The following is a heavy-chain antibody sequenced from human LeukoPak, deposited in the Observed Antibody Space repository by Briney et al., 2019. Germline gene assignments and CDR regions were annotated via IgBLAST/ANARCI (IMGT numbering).Heavy chain of an antibody. D-gene: IGHD3-22*01. CDR2: ISYDGSNK. J-gene: IGHJ6*02. CDR3: ARPFYYDNNGGEGMDV. CDR1: GFTFSSYA. V-gene: IGHV3-30-3*01. Sequence: GGSLRLSCEVSGFTFSSYAMHWVRQAPGKGLEWVAVISYDGSNKYYADSVKGRFTISRDNAKNSLYLQMNSLRAEDTAVYYCARPFYYDNNGGEGMDVWGQGTTVTVSS.